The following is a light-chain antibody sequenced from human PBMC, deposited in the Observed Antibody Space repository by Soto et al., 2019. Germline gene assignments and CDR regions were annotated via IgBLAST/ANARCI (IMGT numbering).Light chain of an antibody. Sequence: QSVLSQPPSASGTPGQRVTMSCSGSGSNIGPNYVYWFQQFPGTAPKLLIYNNDQRPSGGPDRFSASKSGTSASLGISGLRSEDEADYYCAAWDDSLSGRVFGGGTKLTVL. CDR3: AAWDDSLSGRV. J-gene: IGLJ3*02. CDR2: NND. V-gene: IGLV1-47*02. CDR1: GSNIGPNY.